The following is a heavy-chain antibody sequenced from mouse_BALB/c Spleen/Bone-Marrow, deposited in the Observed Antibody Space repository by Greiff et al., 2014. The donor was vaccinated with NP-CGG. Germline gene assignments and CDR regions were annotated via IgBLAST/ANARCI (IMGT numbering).Heavy chain of an antibody. CDR2: IYPGDGDT. Sequence: VQLQQSGAELARPGASVKLSCKASGYTFTSYWMQWVKQRPGQGLEWIGAIYPGDGDTRYTQKFKCKATLTADKSSSAAYMQLSSLASEDSAVYYCARRRREYYFDYWGQGTTLTVSS. CDR3: ARRRREYYFDY. V-gene: IGHV1-87*01. D-gene: IGHD2-12*01. J-gene: IGHJ2*01. CDR1: GYTFTSYW.